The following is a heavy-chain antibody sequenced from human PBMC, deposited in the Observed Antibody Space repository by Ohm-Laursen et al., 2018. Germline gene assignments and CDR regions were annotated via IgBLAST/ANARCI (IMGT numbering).Heavy chain of an antibody. V-gene: IGHV4-59*01. CDR1: GGSISGYY. J-gene: IGHJ4*02. Sequence: SETLSLTCSVSGGSISGYYWTWIRQPPGRGLEWIGYIYYSGSTNYNPSLKSRVTISVDTSKNQFSLKLSSVTAADTAVYYCARVSRRGGYNPLDYWGQGTLVTVSS. D-gene: IGHD5-24*01. CDR3: ARVSRRGGYNPLDY. CDR2: IYYSGST.